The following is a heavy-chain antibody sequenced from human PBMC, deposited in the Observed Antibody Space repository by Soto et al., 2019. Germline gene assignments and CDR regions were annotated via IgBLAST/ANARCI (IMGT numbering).Heavy chain of an antibody. CDR2: IRGAGCST. V-gene: IGHV3-23*01. Sequence: GGSLRLSCAASGFTFSTYTMTWVRQAPGKGLEWVSRIRGAGCSTYYTGSVKGRFTISRANSKNPLYLQMDRLRAEDNAAYFCAKDRPYRQGIFFFDQWGQVTRVTVSS. J-gene: IGHJ4*02. CDR1: GFTFSTYT. CDR3: AKDRPYRQGIFFFDQ. D-gene: IGHD3-16*02.